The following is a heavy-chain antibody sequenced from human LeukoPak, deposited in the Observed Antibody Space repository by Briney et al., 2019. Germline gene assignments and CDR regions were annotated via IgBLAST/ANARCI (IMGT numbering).Heavy chain of an antibody. J-gene: IGHJ4*02. CDR2: VNSDGSST. CDR3: VRFGEFALDY. D-gene: IGHD3-10*01. Sequence: GGSLRLSCVASGFTFSSYWMSWVRQAPGKGLVWVSRVNSDGSSTRYADSVKGRFTISRDNAKNTLYLQMNSLRAEDTAVYYCVRFGEFALDYWGQGTVVTVSS. V-gene: IGHV3-74*01. CDR1: GFTFSSYW.